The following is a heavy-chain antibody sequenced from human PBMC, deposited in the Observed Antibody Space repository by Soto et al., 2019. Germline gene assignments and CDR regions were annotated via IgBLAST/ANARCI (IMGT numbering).Heavy chain of an antibody. D-gene: IGHD2-8*01. V-gene: IGHV3-23*01. J-gene: IGHJ4*02. CDR3: AKDVRYCTNGVCYTGYFDY. CDR1: GFTFSSYA. Sequence: GGSLRLSCAASGFTFSSYAMSWVRQAPGKGLEWVSAISGGGGSTYYADSVKGRFTISRDNSKNTLYLQMNSLRAEDTAVYYCAKDVRYCTNGVCYTGYFDYWGQGTLVTVSS. CDR2: ISGGGGST.